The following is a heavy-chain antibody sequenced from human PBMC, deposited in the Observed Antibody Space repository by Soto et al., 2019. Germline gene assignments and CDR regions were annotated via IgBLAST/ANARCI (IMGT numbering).Heavy chain of an antibody. D-gene: IGHD4-17*01. J-gene: IGHJ6*02. Sequence: QVQLVESGGGVVQPGRSLRLSCAASGFTFSSYGMHWVRQAPGKGLEWVAVIWYDGSNKYYADSVKGRFTISRDNSKNTLYLQMNSLRAEDTAVYYCARDPPTGCMDVWGQGTTVTVSS. V-gene: IGHV3-33*01. CDR1: GFTFSSYG. CDR2: IWYDGSNK. CDR3: ARDPPTGCMDV.